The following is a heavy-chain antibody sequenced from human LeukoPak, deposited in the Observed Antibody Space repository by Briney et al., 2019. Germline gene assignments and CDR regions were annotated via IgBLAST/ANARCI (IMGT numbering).Heavy chain of an antibody. J-gene: IGHJ4*02. CDR2: ISGSGGTT. CDR3: AKGGTIYSSSWGDY. V-gene: IGHV3-23*01. D-gene: IGHD6-13*01. CDR1: GFTFSSYA. Sequence: GGSLRLSCAASGFTFSSYAMSWVRQAPGKGLEWVSVISGSGGTTYYADPVKGRFTISRDNSKNTLYLQMNSLRAEDTAVYYCAKGGTIYSSSWGDYWGQGTLVTASS.